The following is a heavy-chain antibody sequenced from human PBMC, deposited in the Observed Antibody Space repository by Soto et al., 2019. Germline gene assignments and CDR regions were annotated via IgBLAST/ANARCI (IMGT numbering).Heavy chain of an antibody. CDR1: GFTFSSYA. CDR3: AKEASNNWNYQENYFDY. D-gene: IGHD1-7*01. CDR2: ISGSGGST. Sequence: EVQLLESGGGLVQPGGSLRLSCAASGFTFSSYAMSWVRQAPGKGLEWVSAISGSGGSTYYADSVKGRFTISRDNSKNTLYLQMNSLRAEDTAVYYCAKEASNNWNYQENYFDYWGQGTLVTVSS. V-gene: IGHV3-23*01. J-gene: IGHJ4*02.